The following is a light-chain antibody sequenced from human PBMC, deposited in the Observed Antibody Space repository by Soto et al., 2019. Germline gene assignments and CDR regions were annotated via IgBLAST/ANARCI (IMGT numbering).Light chain of an antibody. J-gene: IGLJ1*01. V-gene: IGLV2-8*01. CDR1: SSDVGGYNY. CDR3: SSYAGGNNFDV. Sequence: QSVLTQPPSASGSPGQSVAISCTGTSSDVGGYNYVSWYQQHPGKAPKLMIYEVFKRPSGVPDRFSGSKSGNTASLTVSGLQVEEEADYYCSSYAGGNNFDVFESGPKVTVL. CDR2: EVF.